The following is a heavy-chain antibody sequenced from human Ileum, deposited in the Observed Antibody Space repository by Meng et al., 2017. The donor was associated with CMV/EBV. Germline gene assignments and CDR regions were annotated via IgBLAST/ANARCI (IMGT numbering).Heavy chain of an antibody. CDR2: IDPNSGGT. V-gene: IGHV1-2*02. J-gene: IGHJ5*02. CDR3: ARDCDSSRYYYCFDP. Sequence: GSTFTAYYMHWVRQAPGQGLEWMGWIDPNSGGTNYAQNFQGRVTMTRDTSISTVSVELSRLRSDDTALYYCARDCDSSRYYYCFDPWGQGTLVTVSS. D-gene: IGHD3-22*01. CDR1: GSTFTAYY.